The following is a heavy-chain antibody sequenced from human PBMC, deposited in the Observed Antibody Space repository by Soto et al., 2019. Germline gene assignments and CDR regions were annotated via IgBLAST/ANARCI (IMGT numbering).Heavy chain of an antibody. J-gene: IGHJ6*01. V-gene: IGHV4-59*01. CDR1: GGYINSYY. CDR3: AKNDDHGSSYHGMDV. D-gene: IGHD4-17*01. CDR2: IYYSGST. Sequence: SETLSLTCTFSGGYINSYYWNWIRQPPGKGLEWIGYIYYSGSTNYNPSLKSRVVISVDTSKNQFSLKLRSVTAADTAMYYCAKNDDHGSSYHGMDVWGQGTTVTVSS.